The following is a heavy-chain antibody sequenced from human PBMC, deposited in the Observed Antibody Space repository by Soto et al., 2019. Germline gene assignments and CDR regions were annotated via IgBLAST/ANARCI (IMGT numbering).Heavy chain of an antibody. Sequence: ASVKVSCKASGYTFTSYYMHWVRQAPGRGLEWMGIINPSGGSTSYAQKFQGRVTMTRDTSTSTVYMELSSLRSEDTAVYYCARDTGYCSSTSCLYYFDYWGQGTLVTVSS. CDR2: INPSGGST. CDR1: GYTFTSYY. CDR3: ARDTGYCSSTSCLYYFDY. D-gene: IGHD2-2*01. V-gene: IGHV1-46*01. J-gene: IGHJ4*02.